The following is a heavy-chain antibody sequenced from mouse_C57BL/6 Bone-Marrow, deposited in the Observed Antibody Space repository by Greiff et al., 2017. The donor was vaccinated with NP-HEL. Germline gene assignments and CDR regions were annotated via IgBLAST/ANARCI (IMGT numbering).Heavy chain of an antibody. CDR3: ARQYRAY. Sequence: VQLQESGAELMKPGASVKLSCKATGYTFTGYWIEWVKQRPGHGLEWIGEILPGSGSTNYNAKFKGKATLTADTSSNTAYMQLSSLTTEDSAIYYCARQYRAYWGQGTLVTVSA. CDR1: GYTFTGYW. D-gene: IGHD2-14*01. CDR2: ILPGSGST. V-gene: IGHV1-9*01. J-gene: IGHJ3*01.